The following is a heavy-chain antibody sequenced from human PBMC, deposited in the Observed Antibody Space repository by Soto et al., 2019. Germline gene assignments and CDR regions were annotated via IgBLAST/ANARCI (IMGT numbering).Heavy chain of an antibody. CDR1: GGSISSGGYY. CDR3: ASLADIVATVDY. Sequence: QVQLQESGPGLVKPSQTLSLTCTVSGGSISSGGYYWSWIRQHPGKGLEWIGYIYYSGSTYYNPSLKSRVTISVDTSKNQFSLKLSSETAADTAVYYCASLADIVATVDYWGQGTLVTVSS. V-gene: IGHV4-31*03. D-gene: IGHD5-12*01. J-gene: IGHJ4*02. CDR2: IYYSGST.